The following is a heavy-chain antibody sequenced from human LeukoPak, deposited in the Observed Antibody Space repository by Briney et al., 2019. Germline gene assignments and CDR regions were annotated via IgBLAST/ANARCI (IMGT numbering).Heavy chain of an antibody. J-gene: IGHJ4*02. V-gene: IGHV3-48*01. CDR1: GFTFSDYT. D-gene: IGHD2-21*01. CDR3: ARDRDWAFDY. CDR2: ISPSRGSI. Sequence: LGESLKISCAASGFTFSDYTLNWVRQAPGKGLEWLSYISPSRGSIAYADSVKGRFTISSDSAKNSVYLQINNLRAEDTAVYYCARDRDWAFDYWGQGILVTVSS.